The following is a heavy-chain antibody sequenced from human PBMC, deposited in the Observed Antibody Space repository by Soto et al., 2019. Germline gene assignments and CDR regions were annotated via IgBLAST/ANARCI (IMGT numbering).Heavy chain of an antibody. CDR3: TTDSRTIMPDGRFDF. D-gene: IGHD3-16*01. CDR1: GFAFSNAW. Sequence: EVQLVESGGGLVKPGGSLRLSCAASGFAFSNAWLNWVRQPPGRGLEWVGRIKSQTDGGSGDYAAPVKGRFVVSRDDSKNIVYLQMNSLKIEDTAVYYFTTDSRTIMPDGRFDFWGHGTLVTVSS. V-gene: IGHV3-15*07. CDR2: IKSQTDGGSG. J-gene: IGHJ4*01.